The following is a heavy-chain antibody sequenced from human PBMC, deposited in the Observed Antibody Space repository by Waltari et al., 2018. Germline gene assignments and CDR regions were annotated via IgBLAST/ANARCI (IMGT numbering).Heavy chain of an antibody. CDR3: ARDLGYCGGDCLPYFDY. CDR2: IIPIFGTA. V-gene: IGHV1-69*08. CDR1: GGTFSRYA. J-gene: IGHJ4*02. Sequence: QVQLVQSGAEVKKPGSSVKVSCKASGGTFSRYAISWVRQAPGQRLEWMGRIIPIFGTANDAQKFQGRVTITADKSTSTAYMELSSLRSEDTAVYYCARDLGYCGGDCLPYFDYWGQGTLVTVSS. D-gene: IGHD2-21*01.